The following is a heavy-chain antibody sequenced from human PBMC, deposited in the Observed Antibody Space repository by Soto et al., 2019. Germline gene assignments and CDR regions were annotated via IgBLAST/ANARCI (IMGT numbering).Heavy chain of an antibody. CDR2: ISYDGSNK. Sequence: QVQLVESGGGVVQPGRSLRLSCAASGFTFSSYAMHWVRQAPGKGLEWVAVISYDGSNKDYADSVKGRFTISRDNSKNTLYLQMNSLRAEDTAVYYCARDWFSGREMVTRAFDLWGRGTLVTVSS. J-gene: IGHJ2*01. CDR3: ARDWFSGREMVTRAFDL. CDR1: GFTFSSYA. D-gene: IGHD1-26*01. V-gene: IGHV3-30-3*01.